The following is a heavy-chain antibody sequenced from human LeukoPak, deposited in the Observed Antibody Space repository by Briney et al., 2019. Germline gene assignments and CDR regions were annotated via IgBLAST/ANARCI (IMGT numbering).Heavy chain of an antibody. CDR3: ARDRQLRRLVVVPAAPNVYYYYYGMDV. D-gene: IGHD2-2*01. CDR1: GYTFTSYY. Sequence: ASVKVSCTASGYTFTSYYMHWVRQAPGQGLEWMGIINPSGGSTSYAQKFQGRVTMTRDTSTSTVYMELSSLRSEDTAVYYCARDRQLRRLVVVPAAPNVYYYYYGMDVWGQGTTVTVSS. J-gene: IGHJ6*02. V-gene: IGHV1-46*01. CDR2: INPSGGST.